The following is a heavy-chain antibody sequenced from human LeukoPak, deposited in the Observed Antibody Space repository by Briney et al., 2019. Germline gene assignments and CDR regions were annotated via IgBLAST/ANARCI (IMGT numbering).Heavy chain of an antibody. J-gene: IGHJ4*02. CDR3: ARGGPKGGYSYGLDY. V-gene: IGHV4-59*01. CDR1: GGSISSYY. D-gene: IGHD5-18*01. CDR2: IYYSGSA. Sequence: PSETLSLTCTVSGGSISSYYWSWIRQPPGKGLEWIGYIYYSGSANYNPSLKSRVTISVDTSKNQFSLKLSSVTAADTAVYYCARGGPKGGYSYGLDYWGQGTLVTVSS.